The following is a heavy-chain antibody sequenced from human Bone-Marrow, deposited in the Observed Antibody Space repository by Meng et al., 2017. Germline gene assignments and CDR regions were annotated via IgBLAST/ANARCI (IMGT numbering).Heavy chain of an antibody. CDR1: GYTFTSYD. D-gene: IGHD1-26*01. Sequence: QGRLVESGAEGKKPGASVKVSCKASGYTFTSYDINWVRQATGQGLEWMGWMNPNSGNTGYAQKFQGRVTMTRNTSISTAYMELSSLRSEDTAVYYCARGPSGSYPLEYFQHWGQGTLVTVSS. J-gene: IGHJ1*01. V-gene: IGHV1-8*01. CDR2: MNPNSGNT. CDR3: ARGPSGSYPLEYFQH.